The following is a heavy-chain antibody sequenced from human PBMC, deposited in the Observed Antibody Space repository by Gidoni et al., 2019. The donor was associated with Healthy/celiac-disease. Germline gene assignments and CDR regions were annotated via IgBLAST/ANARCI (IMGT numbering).Heavy chain of an antibody. CDR2: IKSKTDGGTT. V-gene: IGHV3-15*01. J-gene: IGHJ5*02. Sequence: GESGGGLVKPGGSLRLSCAASGFTFSNAWMSWVRQAPGKGLEWVGRIKSKTDGGTTDYAAPVKGRFTISRDDSKNTLYLQMNSLKTEDTAVYYCTTVLSSSWYRGRFDPWGQGTLVTVSS. CDR3: TTVLSSSWYRGRFDP. D-gene: IGHD6-13*01. CDR1: GFTFSNAW.